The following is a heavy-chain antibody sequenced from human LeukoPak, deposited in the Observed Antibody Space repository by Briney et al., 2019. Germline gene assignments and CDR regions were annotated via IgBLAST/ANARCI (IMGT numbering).Heavy chain of an antibody. J-gene: IGHJ4*02. CDR1: GFTFSNYA. CDR3: ARGGLTITVFGVPIIRNFDY. V-gene: IGHV3-23*01. D-gene: IGHD3-3*01. Sequence: PGGSLRLSCAASGFTFSNYAMSWVRRAPGKGLEWVSGISGSGTSTYYADSVKGRFTISRDNAKNSLFLQMNSLGAEDTAVYHCARGGLTITVFGVPIIRNFDYWGQGTLVTVSS. CDR2: ISGSGTST.